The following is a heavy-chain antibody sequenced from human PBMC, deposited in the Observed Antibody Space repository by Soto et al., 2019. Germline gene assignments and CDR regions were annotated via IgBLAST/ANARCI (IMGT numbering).Heavy chain of an antibody. CDR1: GYTFTSYD. V-gene: IGHV1-8*01. CDR3: ARGVGSSSWYSYGWFDP. Sequence: QVQLVQSGAEVKKPGASVKVSCKASGYTFTSYDINWVRQATGQGLEWTGWMNPNSGNTGYAQKFQGRVTMTRNTSISTAYMELSSLRSEDTAVYYCARGVGSSSWYSYGWFDPWGQGTLVTVSS. CDR2: MNPNSGNT. D-gene: IGHD6-13*01. J-gene: IGHJ5*02.